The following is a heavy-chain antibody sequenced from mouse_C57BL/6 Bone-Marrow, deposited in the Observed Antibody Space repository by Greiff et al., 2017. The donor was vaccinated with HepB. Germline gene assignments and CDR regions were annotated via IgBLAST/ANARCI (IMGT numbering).Heavy chain of an antibody. CDR1: GYTFTSYW. CDR2: IDPSDSET. V-gene: IGHV1-52*01. J-gene: IGHJ3*01. CDR3: ALITTVVARAY. D-gene: IGHD1-1*01. Sequence: VQLQQPGAELVRPGSSVKLSCKASGYTFTSYWMHWVKQRPIQGLEWIGNIDPSDSETHYNQKFKDKATLTVDKSSSTAYMQLSSLTSEDSAVYYCALITTVVARAYWGQGTLVTVSA.